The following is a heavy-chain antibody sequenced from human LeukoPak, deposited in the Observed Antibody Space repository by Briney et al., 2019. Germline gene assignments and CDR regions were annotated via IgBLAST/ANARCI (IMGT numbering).Heavy chain of an antibody. J-gene: IGHJ5*02. CDR3: ATRGTISGWFDP. V-gene: IGHV1-2*02. Sequence: ASVKVSCKAFGYTFTDYYMYWVRQAPGQGLEWMGWINPNGGATEYAQKFQGKVTMTRDTSIRTVYMELSRLTSDDTAVYYCATRGTISGWFDPWGQGTLVTVSS. CDR1: GYTFTDYY. D-gene: IGHD3-3*01. CDR2: INPNGGAT.